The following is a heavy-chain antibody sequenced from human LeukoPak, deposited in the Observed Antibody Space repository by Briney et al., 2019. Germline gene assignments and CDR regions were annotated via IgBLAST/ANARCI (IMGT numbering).Heavy chain of an antibody. V-gene: IGHV3-23*01. D-gene: IGHD5-24*01. J-gene: IGHJ6*03. CDR3: AKGGVATMRDGYNYYYYYMEV. Sequence: AGGSLRLSCAASGFTFSSHAMSWVRQAPGKGLQWVSLISGSGGHTYYGDSVKGRFTISRDNSKNTVYLQMSSLRAEDTAIYYCAKGGVATMRDGYNYYYYYMEVWGRGTTVTVSS. CDR2: ISGSGGHT. CDR1: GFTFSSHA.